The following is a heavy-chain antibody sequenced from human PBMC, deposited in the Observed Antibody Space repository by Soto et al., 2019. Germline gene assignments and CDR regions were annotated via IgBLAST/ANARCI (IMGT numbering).Heavy chain of an antibody. CDR3: AKGAAAGTGLNWFDP. CDR1: GSTFSSYA. J-gene: IGHJ5*02. V-gene: IGHV3-23*01. CDR2: ISGSGGST. Sequence: GGSLRLSCLASGSTFSSYAMSWVRQAPGKGLEWVSAISGSGGSTYYADSVKGRFTISRDNSKNTLYLQMNSLRAEDTAVYYCAKGAAAGTGLNWFDPWGQGTLVTVSS. D-gene: IGHD6-13*01.